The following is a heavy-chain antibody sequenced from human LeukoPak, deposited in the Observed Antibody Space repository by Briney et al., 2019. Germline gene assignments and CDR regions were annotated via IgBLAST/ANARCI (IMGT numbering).Heavy chain of an antibody. J-gene: IGHJ4*02. CDR3: ARSSVSSWYSY. CDR2: IYSGGST. D-gene: IGHD6-13*01. V-gene: IGHV3-66*01. Sequence: GGSLRLSCAASGFTVSSNYMSWVRQAPGKGLEWVSIIYSGGSTFYADSVQGRFTISRDNSKNTLYLQMNSLRAEDTAVYYCARSSVSSWYSYWGQGTLVTVSS. CDR1: GFTVSSNY.